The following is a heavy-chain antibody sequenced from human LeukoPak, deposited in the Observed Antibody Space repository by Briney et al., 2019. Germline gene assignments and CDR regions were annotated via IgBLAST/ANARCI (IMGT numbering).Heavy chain of an antibody. J-gene: IGHJ3*02. CDR2: ISSSSSYI. CDR3: ASDYCDSSGYYRDAFDI. Sequence: GGSLRLSCAASGFTFSSYSMNWVRQAPGRGLEWVSSISSSSSYIYYADSVKGRFTISRDNAKNSLYLQMNSLRAEDTAVYYCASDYCDSSGYYRDAFDIWGQGTMVTVSS. CDR1: GFTFSSYS. V-gene: IGHV3-21*01. D-gene: IGHD3-22*01.